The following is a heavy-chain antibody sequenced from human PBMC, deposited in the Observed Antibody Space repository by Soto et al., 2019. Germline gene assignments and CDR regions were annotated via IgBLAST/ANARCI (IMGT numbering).Heavy chain of an antibody. CDR2: ISGSGGST. D-gene: IGHD2-2*01. CDR3: SKFIVVVPAAIDY. Sequence: EVQLLESGGGLVQPGGSLRLSCAASGFTFSSYAMSWVRQAPGKGLEWGSAISGSGGSTYYADSVKGRFTISRDNSKNTLYLQMNRLRAEDTVVYYCSKFIVVVPAAIDYWGQGTLVTVSS. J-gene: IGHJ4*02. V-gene: IGHV3-23*01. CDR1: GFTFSSYA.